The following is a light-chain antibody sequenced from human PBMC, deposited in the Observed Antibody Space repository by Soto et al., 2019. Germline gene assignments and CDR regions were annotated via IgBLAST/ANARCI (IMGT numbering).Light chain of an antibody. CDR1: QSVSSN. CDR2: GAS. CDR3: QQYGSSPWT. J-gene: IGKJ1*01. Sequence: GFAQTAGTVSLSPGERAFLSCRASQSVSSNLAWYQQKPGQAPRLLIYGASTRATGIPARFSGSGSGTDFTLTISRLEPEDFAVYYCQQYGSSPWTFGQGTKVDIK. V-gene: IGKV3-20*01.